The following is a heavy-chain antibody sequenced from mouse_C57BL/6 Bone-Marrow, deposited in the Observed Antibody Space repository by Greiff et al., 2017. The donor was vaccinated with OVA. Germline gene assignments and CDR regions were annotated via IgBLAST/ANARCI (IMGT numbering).Heavy chain of an antibody. V-gene: IGHV1-55*01. CDR1: GYTFTSYW. D-gene: IGHD2-3*01. CDR2: IYPGSGST. J-gene: IGHJ1*03. Sequence: QVQLQQPGAELVKPGASVKMSCKASGYTFTSYWITWVKQRPGQGLEWIGDIYPGSGSTNYNEKFKSKATLTVDTSSSTAYMQLSSLKSEDSAVYYCARRGVIYDGYGAYLYFDVWGTGTTVTVSS. CDR3: ARRGVIYDGYGAYLYFDV.